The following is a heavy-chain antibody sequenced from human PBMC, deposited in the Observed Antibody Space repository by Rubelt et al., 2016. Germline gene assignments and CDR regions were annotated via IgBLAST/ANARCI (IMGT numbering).Heavy chain of an antibody. V-gene: IGHV5-51*01. Sequence: GIIYPGDSDTRYSPSFQGQVTISVDKSISTAYLQWSSLKASDTAMYYCARGHGGAPSAENFDYWGQGTLVTVSA. CDR2: IYPGDSDT. J-gene: IGHJ4*02. D-gene: IGHD3-16*01. CDR3: ARGHGGAPSAENFDY.